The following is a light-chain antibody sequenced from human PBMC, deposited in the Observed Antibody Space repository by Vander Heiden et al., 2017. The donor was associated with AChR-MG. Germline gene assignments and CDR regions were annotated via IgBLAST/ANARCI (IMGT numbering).Light chain of an antibody. CDR1: QSISSH. CDR2: AAS. J-gene: IGKJ1*01. V-gene: IGKV1-39*01. CDR3: LQGYGTPST. Sequence: IQMTQSPSSLAASAGDRATITCRASQSISSHSNWYQQKPVNAPKVLSYAASSLQSGVPSRFSRTGSGTDFTLTISSLQPEDFATYYGLQGYGTPSTFGPETNVEI.